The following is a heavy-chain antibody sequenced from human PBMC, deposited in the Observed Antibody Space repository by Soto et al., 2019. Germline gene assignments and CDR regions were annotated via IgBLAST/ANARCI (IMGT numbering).Heavy chain of an antibody. D-gene: IGHD5-18*01. Sequence: QVQLVQSGAEVQKPGASVRVSCKASGYRFTNFYIHWVRQAPGQGLEWMGRMNVDTGGTTYAQKFQGRVTMTRVTSISTAYMEVTNVKSDDTAIYYCARDGNFVLRGYSFGLDFWGQGTLVTVSS. V-gene: IGHV1-2*06. CDR1: GYRFTNFY. CDR3: ARDGNFVLRGYSFGLDF. J-gene: IGHJ4*02. CDR2: MNVDTGGT.